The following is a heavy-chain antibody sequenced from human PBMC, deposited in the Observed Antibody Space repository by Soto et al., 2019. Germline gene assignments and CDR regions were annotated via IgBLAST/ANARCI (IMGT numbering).Heavy chain of an antibody. CDR3: AEGVHP. Sequence: QVQLQESGPGLVQPSQTLSLTCTVSGGSISSGGYYWSWIRQHPGTGLEWIGHISYSGSTYYNTSPKSRVTISGDPSRNYFSQIVTPVTPANTAVYYWAEGVHPWGQGTLVTLPP. J-gene: IGHJ5*02. CDR2: ISYSGST. V-gene: IGHV4-31*03. CDR1: GGSISSGGYY.